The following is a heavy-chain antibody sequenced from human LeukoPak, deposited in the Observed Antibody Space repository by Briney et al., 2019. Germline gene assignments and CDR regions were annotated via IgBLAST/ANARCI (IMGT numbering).Heavy chain of an antibody. CDR1: GFTLSSYA. CDR2: ISDSGNT. CDR3: AKAPVTTCRGAYCYPFDY. V-gene: IGHV3-23*01. Sequence: GGSLRLSCAASGFTLSSYAMSWVRQAPGKWLEWVSAISDSGNTYHADSVKGRFTISRDSSKNTLFLQMNRLRPEDAAVYYCAKAPVTTCRGAYCYPFDYWGQGTLITVSS. J-gene: IGHJ4*02. D-gene: IGHD2-21*01.